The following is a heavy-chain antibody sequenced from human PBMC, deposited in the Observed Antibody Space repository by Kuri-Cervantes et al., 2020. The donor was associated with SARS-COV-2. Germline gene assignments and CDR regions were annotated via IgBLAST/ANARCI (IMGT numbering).Heavy chain of an antibody. CDR2: INSDGSST. CDR3: ARGYDSSGYSPDY. CDR1: GFTFSSYE. Sequence: GESLKISCAASGFTFSSYEMNWVRQAPGKGLVWVSRINSDGSSTSYADSVKGRFTISRDNAKNTLYLQMNSLRAEDTAVYYCARGYDSSGYSPDYWGQGTLVTVSS. J-gene: IGHJ4*02. V-gene: IGHV3-74*01. D-gene: IGHD3-22*01.